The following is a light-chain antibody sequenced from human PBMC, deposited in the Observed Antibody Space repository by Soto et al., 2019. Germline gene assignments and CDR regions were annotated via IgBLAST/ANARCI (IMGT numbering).Light chain of an antibody. CDR3: SSYGGSNTVV. CDR2: EVS. J-gene: IGLJ2*01. CDR1: SSDVGGYNY. V-gene: IGLV2-8*01. Sequence: QSVLTQPPSASGSRGHSVTISCTGSSSDVGGYNYVSWYQQHPGKAPKLMIYEVSKRPSGVPDRLSGAKSGNTAALTVSGLQAEDEADYYCSSYGGSNTVVFGGGTKLTVL.